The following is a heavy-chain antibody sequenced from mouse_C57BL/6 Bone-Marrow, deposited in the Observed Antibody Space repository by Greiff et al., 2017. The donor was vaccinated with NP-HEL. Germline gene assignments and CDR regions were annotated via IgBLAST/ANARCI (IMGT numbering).Heavy chain of an antibody. Sequence: QVQLQQSGAELARPGASVKLSCKASGYTFTSYGISWVKQRTGQGLEWIGEIYPRSGNTYYNEKFKGKATLTADKSSSTAYMELRSLTSEDSAVYFCARRGGRPDYFDYWGQGTTLTVSS. V-gene: IGHV1-81*01. CDR3: ARRGGRPDYFDY. CDR2: IYPRSGNT. J-gene: IGHJ2*01. CDR1: GYTFTSYG.